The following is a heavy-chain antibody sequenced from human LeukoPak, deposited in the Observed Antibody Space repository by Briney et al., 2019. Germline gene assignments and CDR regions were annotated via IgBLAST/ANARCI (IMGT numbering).Heavy chain of an antibody. CDR2: INPNNGGT. CDR1: GYTFTGYY. D-gene: IGHD3-10*01. J-gene: IGHJ4*02. V-gene: IGHV1-2*02. Sequence: GASVKVSCKASGYTFTGYYIHWVRQARGQRLDWMGWINPNNGGTNYAQKVEGGVTMNGDTSITTDYMDLSRLQSDDTAVYYCARDRGDYYGSGSYFDYWGQGTLVTVSS. CDR3: ARDRGDYYGSGSYFDY.